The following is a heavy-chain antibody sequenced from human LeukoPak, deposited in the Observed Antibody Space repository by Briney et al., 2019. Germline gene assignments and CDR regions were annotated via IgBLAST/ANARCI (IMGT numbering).Heavy chain of an antibody. J-gene: IGHJ5*02. CDR3: ARDNSVGDNAWWFDP. D-gene: IGHD1-26*01. CDR2: INPSGGRT. CDR1: GYTFTRYY. Sequence: GASVTVSCKASGYTFTRYYMHWVRQAPGQGLEWMGIINPSGGRTTYAQKFQGRVTMTRDMSTSTDYMELSSLRSEDTAIYYCARDNSVGDNAWWFDPWGQGTLVTVSS. V-gene: IGHV1-46*01.